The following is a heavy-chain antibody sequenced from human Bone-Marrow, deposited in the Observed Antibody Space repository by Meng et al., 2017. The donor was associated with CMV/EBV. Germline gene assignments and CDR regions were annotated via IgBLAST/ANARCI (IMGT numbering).Heavy chain of an antibody. D-gene: IGHD2-2*01. CDR3: AREGVPAAIGGMVV. CDR2: ISSSSSYI. CDR1: GFTFSSYS. V-gene: IGHV3-21*01. J-gene: IGHJ6*02. Sequence: GESLKISCAASGFTFSSYSMNWVRQAPGKGLEWVSSISSSSSYIYYADSVKGRFTISRDNAKNSLYLQMNSLRAEDTAVYYCAREGVPAAIGGMVVWGQGTTVTVSS.